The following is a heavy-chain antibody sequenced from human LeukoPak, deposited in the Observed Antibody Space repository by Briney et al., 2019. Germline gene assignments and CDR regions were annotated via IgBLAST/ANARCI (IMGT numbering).Heavy chain of an antibody. CDR2: IYHSGST. CDR1: GGSISSGGYY. CDR3: ARELAAAGTGYFDY. Sequence: SQTLSLTCTVSGGSISSGGYYWSWIRQPPGKGLESIGYIYHSGSTYYNPSLKSRVTISVDRSKNQFSLKLSSVTAADTAVYYCARELAAAGTGYFDYWGQGTLVTVSS. V-gene: IGHV4-30-2*01. J-gene: IGHJ4*02. D-gene: IGHD6-13*01.